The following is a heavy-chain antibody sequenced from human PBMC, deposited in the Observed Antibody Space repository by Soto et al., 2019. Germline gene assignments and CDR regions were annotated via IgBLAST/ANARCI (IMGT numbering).Heavy chain of an antibody. Sequence: GASVKVSCKASGYTFTSYAMHWVRQAPGQRLEWMGWINAGNGNTKYSQKFQGRVTITRDTSASTAYMELSSLRSEDTAVYYCARDRMATAGPDFDYWGQGTLVTVSS. J-gene: IGHJ4*02. CDR2: INAGNGNT. V-gene: IGHV1-3*01. D-gene: IGHD6-13*01. CDR3: ARDRMATAGPDFDY. CDR1: GYTFTSYA.